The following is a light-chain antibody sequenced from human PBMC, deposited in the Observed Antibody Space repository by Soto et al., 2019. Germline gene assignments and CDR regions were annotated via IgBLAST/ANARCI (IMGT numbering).Light chain of an antibody. CDR1: QSVSSN. CDR2: GAS. CDR3: QQYNNWPRA. J-gene: IGKJ1*01. V-gene: IGKV3-15*01. Sequence: EIVMTQSPATLSVSPGERATLSCRASQSVSSNLAWNQQKPGQPPRLLIYGASTRATGIPARFSGSGSGTEFTLTISSLQSEDFAVYYCQQYNNWPRAFGQGTKVEIK.